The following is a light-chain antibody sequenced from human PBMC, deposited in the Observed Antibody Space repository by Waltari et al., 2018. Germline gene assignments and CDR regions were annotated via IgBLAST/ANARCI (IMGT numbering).Light chain of an antibody. Sequence: IQMTPSPSPVSASVGARVTTTCRASQGIASRLAWYQQKPGKAPKLLIYDASSLHNGVPSRFIGSGSGTDFTLTIRGLQPEDFATYYCQQVNSFPRTFGQGTTVDVK. V-gene: IGKV1-12*01. J-gene: IGKJ1*01. CDR3: QQVNSFPRT. CDR1: QGIASR. CDR2: DAS.